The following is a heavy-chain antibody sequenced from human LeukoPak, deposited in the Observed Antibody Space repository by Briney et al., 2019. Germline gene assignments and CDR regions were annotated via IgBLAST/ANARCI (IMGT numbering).Heavy chain of an antibody. Sequence: GGSLRLSCAASGFTFNSYAMSWVRQAPWERLQWVSGISDSGGNTYYADSVRGRFTISRDNSKNTLYLQMNSLRAEDTAVYYCARHRSSWLIDYWGQGTLVAVSS. V-gene: IGHV3-23*01. D-gene: IGHD6-6*01. CDR1: GFTFNSYA. J-gene: IGHJ4*02. CDR2: ISDSGGNT. CDR3: ARHRSSWLIDY.